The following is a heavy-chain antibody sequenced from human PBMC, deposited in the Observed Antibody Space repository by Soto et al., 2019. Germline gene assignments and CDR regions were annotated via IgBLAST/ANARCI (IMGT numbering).Heavy chain of an antibody. J-gene: IGHJ4*02. Sequence: ASVKVSCKASGGTFSSYAISWVRQAPGQRLEWMGWINAGNGNTRYLQKFQGRVTITRDTSASTAYMELSSLRSEDTAVFYCARGPIAAVNFFDYWGQGTLVTVSS. D-gene: IGHD6-13*01. V-gene: IGHV1-3*01. CDR3: ARGPIAAVNFFDY. CDR2: INAGNGNT. CDR1: GGTFSSYA.